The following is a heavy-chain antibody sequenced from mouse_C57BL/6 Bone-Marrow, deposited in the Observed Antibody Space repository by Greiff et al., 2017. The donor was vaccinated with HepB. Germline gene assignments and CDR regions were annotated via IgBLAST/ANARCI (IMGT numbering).Heavy chain of an antibody. J-gene: IGHJ1*03. CDR1: GYTFTDYA. CDR3: ANYYGSSYWYFDV. CDR2: ISTYYGDA. Sequence: QVQLQQSGPELVRPGVSVKISCKGSGYTFTDYAMHWVKQSHAKSLEWIGVISTYYGDASYNQKFKDKATMTVEKSSSTAYMELARLTSEDSAVYYCANYYGSSYWYFDVWGTGTTVTVSS. D-gene: IGHD1-1*01. V-gene: IGHV1-67*01.